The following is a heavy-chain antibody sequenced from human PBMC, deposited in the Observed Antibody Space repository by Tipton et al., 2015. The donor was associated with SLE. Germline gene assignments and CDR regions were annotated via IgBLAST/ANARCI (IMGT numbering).Heavy chain of an antibody. V-gene: IGHV3-66*02. CDR2: IYTTGTT. CDR3: ARAPSGMTTVT. J-gene: IGHJ4*02. D-gene: IGHD4-17*01. CDR1: GFTVSSNY. Sequence: SLRLSCAASGFTVSSNYMSWVRQAPGKGLEWISVIYTTGTTYYADSVKGRFTISRDNSENTLYLQMSSLRPEDTAVYYCARAPSGMTTVTWGQGTLVTVSS.